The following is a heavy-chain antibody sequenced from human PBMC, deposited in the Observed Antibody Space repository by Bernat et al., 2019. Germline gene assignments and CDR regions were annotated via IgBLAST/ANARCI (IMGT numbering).Heavy chain of an antibody. CDR2: IYPGDSDT. J-gene: IGHJ4*02. D-gene: IGHD2-21*02. CDR3: ARHACGGDCYSDY. Sequence: EVQLVQSGAEVKKPGESLKISCKGSGYRFSTHWIAWVRQMPGKGLECMGIIYPGDSDTKYSPSFQGKVTISDDKSSNTAYLQLSGLKAADTAMYYCARHACGGDCYSDYWGQGTLVTVSS. V-gene: IGHV5-51*01. CDR1: GYRFSTHW.